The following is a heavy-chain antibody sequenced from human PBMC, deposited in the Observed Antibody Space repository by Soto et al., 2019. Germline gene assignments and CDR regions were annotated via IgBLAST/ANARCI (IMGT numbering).Heavy chain of an antibody. D-gene: IGHD5-12*01. CDR3: AREGRDGYNPLDY. CDR1: GGSISGYY. Sequence: LSLTCTVSGGSISGYYWSWIRQPPGKGLEWIGYIYYTGSTNYNPSLKSRVTISVDTSKNQFSLKLSSVTAADTAVYYCAREGRDGYNPLDYWGQGTLVTVSS. V-gene: IGHV4-59*01. CDR2: IYYTGST. J-gene: IGHJ4*02.